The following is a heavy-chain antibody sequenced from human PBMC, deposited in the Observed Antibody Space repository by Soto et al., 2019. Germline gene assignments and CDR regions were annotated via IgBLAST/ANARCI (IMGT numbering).Heavy chain of an antibody. CDR3: ANVRPPGFSYGPYDY. V-gene: IGHV1-69*13. CDR2: LILPFGTP. CDR1: GGIFSNFA. Sequence: SVKVSCKASGGIFSNFAIAWVRQAPGQGLEWLGGLILPFGTPNYAQKFQGRVTISADESMTTAYMELSGLTSEDTAVYYCANVRPPGFSYGPYDYWGQGTLVTVSS. D-gene: IGHD5-18*01. J-gene: IGHJ4*02.